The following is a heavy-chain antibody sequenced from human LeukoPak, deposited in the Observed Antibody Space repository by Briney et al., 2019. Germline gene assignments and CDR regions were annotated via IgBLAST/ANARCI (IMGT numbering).Heavy chain of an antibody. V-gene: IGHV3-20*04. CDR3: ARRRRGNTVPYYYYMDV. CDR2: TNWNGGGT. D-gene: IGHD1-26*01. J-gene: IGHJ6*03. CDR1: GFTFDDYG. Sequence: PGGSLSLSCAASGFTFDDYGMSWVRQAPGAGLERVSATNWNGGGTHYADSVKGRFTISRDNAKNSLYLQLSRLRVEDTALYYCARRRRGNTVPYYYYMDVWGKGTTVTVSS.